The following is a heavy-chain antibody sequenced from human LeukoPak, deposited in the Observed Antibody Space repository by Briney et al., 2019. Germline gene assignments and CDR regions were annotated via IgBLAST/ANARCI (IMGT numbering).Heavy chain of an antibody. D-gene: IGHD2-2*01. CDR3: ARGYCSSTSCNWFDP. Sequence: SVKVSCKASGGTFSSYAISWVRQAPGQGLEWMGGIIPIFGTANYAQKFQGRVTITTDESTSTAYMELSSLRSEDTAVYYCARGYCSSTSCNWFDPWGQGTLVTVSS. J-gene: IGHJ5*02. CDR2: IIPIFGTA. V-gene: IGHV1-69*05. CDR1: GGTFSSYA.